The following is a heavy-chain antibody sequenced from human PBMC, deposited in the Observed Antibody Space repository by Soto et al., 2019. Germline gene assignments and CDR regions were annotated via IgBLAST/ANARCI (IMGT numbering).Heavy chain of an antibody. CDR2: ISYDGSNK. J-gene: IGHJ4*02. V-gene: IGHV3-30*18. CDR1: GFTFSSYG. CDR3: AKGVVVASYYFDY. Sequence: GGSLRLSCAASGFTFSSYGMHWVRQAPGKGLEWVAVISYDGSNKYYADSVKGRFTISRDNSKNTLYLQMNSLRAEDTAVYYCAKGVVVASYYFDYWGQGTLVTVPS. D-gene: IGHD2-15*01.